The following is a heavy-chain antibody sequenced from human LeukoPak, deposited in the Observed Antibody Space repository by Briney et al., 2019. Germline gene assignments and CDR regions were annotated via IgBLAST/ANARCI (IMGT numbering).Heavy chain of an antibody. V-gene: IGHV3-74*01. CDR3: ARAGWGGAFDI. CDR1: GFTFSSYW. J-gene: IGHJ3*02. Sequence: GGSLRLSCAASGFTFSSYWMHWVRQAPGKGLVWVSRIYTDGSRPGYADSVRGRFTISRDNAKNTLYLQMTSLRAEDTAVYYCARAGWGGAFDIWGQGTVVTVS. CDR2: IYTDGSRP. D-gene: IGHD1-26*01.